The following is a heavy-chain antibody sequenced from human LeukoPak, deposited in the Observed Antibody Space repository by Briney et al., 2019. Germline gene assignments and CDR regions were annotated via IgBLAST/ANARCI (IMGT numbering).Heavy chain of an antibody. CDR1: GFSLSTSGVG. D-gene: IGHD2-2*03. CDR3: AHNGLYH. V-gene: IGHV2-5*01. CDR2: TYWNDDQ. Sequence: SGPTLVKPTQTLTLTCTFSGFSLSTSGVGVAWMRQSPGQAPEWLAVTYWNDDQRYSPSLKSRLTITKVTSKNQVVLTMTNMDPADTATYHCAHNGLYHWGQGTLVTVSS. J-gene: IGHJ5*02.